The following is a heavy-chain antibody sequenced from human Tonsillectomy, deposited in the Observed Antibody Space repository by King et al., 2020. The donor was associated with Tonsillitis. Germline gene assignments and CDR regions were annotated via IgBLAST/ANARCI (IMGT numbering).Heavy chain of an antibody. CDR3: ARDLRSSGWLNYYYYMDV. CDR1: GYTFTSYG. V-gene: IGHV1-18*01. Sequence: VQLVESGAEVKKPGASVKVSCKASGYTFTSYGISWVRQAPGQGLEWMGWISAYNGNTNYAQKLQGRVTMTTDTSTSTAYMELRSLRSDDTAVYYCARDLRSSGWLNYYYYMDVWGKGTTVTVSS. D-gene: IGHD6-19*01. CDR2: ISAYNGNT. J-gene: IGHJ6*03.